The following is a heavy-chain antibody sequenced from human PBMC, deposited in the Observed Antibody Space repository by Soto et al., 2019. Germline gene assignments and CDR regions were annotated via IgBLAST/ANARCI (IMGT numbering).Heavy chain of an antibody. Sequence: DVQVVESGGGLVQPGGSLRLSCAASGFTFSTYWMHWDRQGPGKGLVWVSRISSDGSSTSYADSVKGRFTISRDNAKNTLYLQMDSLRAEDTAVYYCARDFGASGWYFDFWGQGTLVTVSS. CDR2: ISSDGSST. V-gene: IGHV3-74*01. D-gene: IGHD6-19*01. CDR1: GFTFSTYW. CDR3: ARDFGASGWYFDF. J-gene: IGHJ4*02.